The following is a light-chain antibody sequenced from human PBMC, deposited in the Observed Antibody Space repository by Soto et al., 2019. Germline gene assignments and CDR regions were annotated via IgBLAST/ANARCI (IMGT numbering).Light chain of an antibody. CDR1: SSDVGGYNY. V-gene: IGLV2-14*01. CDR2: DVS. J-gene: IGLJ1*01. CDR3: SSYTSSSTLV. Sequence: QSVLPQPASVSGSPGQSITISCTGTSSDVGGYNYVSWYQQHPGKAPKLMIYDVSNRPSRVSNRFSGSKSGNTASLTISGLQAEDEADYYCSSYTSSSTLVFGTGTKVTVL.